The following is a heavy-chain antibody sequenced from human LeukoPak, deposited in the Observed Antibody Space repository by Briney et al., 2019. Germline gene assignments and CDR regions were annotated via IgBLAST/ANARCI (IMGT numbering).Heavy chain of an antibody. CDR2: ISSSSSYI. CDR1: GFTFSTYS. D-gene: IGHD5-18*01. CDR3: ASETTRGYTYGSPTDGFDL. J-gene: IGHJ3*01. Sequence: PWGSLRLSGAASGFTFSTYSMNWVRQAPGKGLEWVSSISSSSSYIYYANSVKGRFTISRDNATKSLFLQMNSLRAEDTAVYYCASETTRGYTYGSPTDGFDLWGQGTMVTVSS. V-gene: IGHV3-21*01.